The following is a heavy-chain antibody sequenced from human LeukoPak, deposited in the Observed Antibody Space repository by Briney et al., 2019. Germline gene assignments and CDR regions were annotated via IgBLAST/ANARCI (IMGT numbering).Heavy chain of an antibody. CDR2: IGSSDSPI. CDR1: GFTFSRNS. CDR3: GRCNNPDYYYYYMDV. V-gene: IGHV3-48*01. D-gene: IGHD1/OR15-1a*01. Sequence: PGGSLRLSCAASGFTFSRNSMNWVRQAPGKGLEWLSYIGSSDSPIYYADSVKGRFTISRDNANNLLYLQMNSLRAEDTAVYYCGRCNNPDYYYYYMDVWGKRTTVTVSS. J-gene: IGHJ6*03.